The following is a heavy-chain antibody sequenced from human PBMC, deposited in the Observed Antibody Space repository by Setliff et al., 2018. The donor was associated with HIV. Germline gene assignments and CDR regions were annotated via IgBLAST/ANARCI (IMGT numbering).Heavy chain of an antibody. CDR1: GYTFTSYD. Sequence: GASVKVSCKASGYTFTSYDISWVRQAPGRGLEWMGWISAYNGNTNYAQKLQGRVTMTTDTSTSTAYMELRSLRSDDTAVYYCAREIGDYYDSSGYYPPTYYYYGMDVWGQGTTVTVSS. CDR2: ISAYNGNT. V-gene: IGHV1-18*01. CDR3: AREIGDYYDSSGYYPPTYYYYGMDV. J-gene: IGHJ6*02. D-gene: IGHD3-22*01.